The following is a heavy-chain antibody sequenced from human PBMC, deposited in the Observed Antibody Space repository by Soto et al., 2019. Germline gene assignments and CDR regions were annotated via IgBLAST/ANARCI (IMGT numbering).Heavy chain of an antibody. D-gene: IGHD6-13*01. Sequence: HGESLKISCKGSGYSFTSYWIGWVRQMPGKGLEWMGIIYPGDSDTRYSPSFQGQVTISADKSISTAYVQWNSLKASDTAMYYCARPRSSSRNYYGMDVWGQGTTVTVSS. J-gene: IGHJ6*02. CDR3: ARPRSSSRNYYGMDV. CDR1: GYSFTSYW. CDR2: IYPGDSDT. V-gene: IGHV5-51*01.